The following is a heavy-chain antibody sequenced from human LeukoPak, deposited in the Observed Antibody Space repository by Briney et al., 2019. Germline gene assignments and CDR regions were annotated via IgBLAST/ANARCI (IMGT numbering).Heavy chain of an antibody. CDR1: GFTFSSYA. V-gene: IGHV3-30*04. J-gene: IGHJ4*02. Sequence: GGSLRLSCAASGFTFSSYAMHWVRQAPGKGLEWVAVISYDGSNKYYADSVKGRFTISRDSSKNTLYLQMNSLRAEDTAVYYCARDRVRGVIFNTFDYWGQGTLVTVSS. D-gene: IGHD3-10*01. CDR3: ARDRVRGVIFNTFDY. CDR2: ISYDGSNK.